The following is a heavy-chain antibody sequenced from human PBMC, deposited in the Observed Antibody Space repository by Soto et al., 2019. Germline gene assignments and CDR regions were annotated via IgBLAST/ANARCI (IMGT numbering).Heavy chain of an antibody. CDR3: ARDFVVGGPTINYYYGMDV. V-gene: IGHV3-66*01. Sequence: WGSLRLSCAASGFTVISNYMSWVRQAPGKGLEWISIIYSAGNTYYADSVKGRFTISRDNSKNTLYLQMNSLGAEDTAVYYCARDFVVGGPTINYYYGMDVWGQGTTVTVSS. CDR2: IYSAGNT. J-gene: IGHJ6*02. CDR1: GFTVISNY. D-gene: IGHD1-26*01.